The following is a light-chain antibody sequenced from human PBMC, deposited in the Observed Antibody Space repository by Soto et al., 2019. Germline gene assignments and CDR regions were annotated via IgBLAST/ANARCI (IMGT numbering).Light chain of an antibody. J-gene: IGKJ1*01. V-gene: IGKV1-39*01. CDR3: QQPYSNSPT. CDR1: QSISTY. CDR2: VAS. Sequence: DIQMTQSPSSLSASVGDRVTITCRASQSISTYLNWYQQKPGKAPELLMYVASSLQSGVPSRFSGTGPGPDFTLAINSLQPDDFATYYCQQPYSNSPTFGQGTKVELK.